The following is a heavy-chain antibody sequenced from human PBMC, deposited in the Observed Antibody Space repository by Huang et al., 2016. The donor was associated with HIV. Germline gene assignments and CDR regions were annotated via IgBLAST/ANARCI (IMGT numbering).Heavy chain of an antibody. J-gene: IGHJ4*02. CDR3: ARVHGDYVYFDY. D-gene: IGHD4-17*01. CDR1: GGTFSSYA. Sequence: QVQLVQSGAEVKKPGSSVKVSCKASGGTFSSYAISWVRQAPGQGLEWMGGSIPIFGTANYAHKCQGRVTITADESTSTAYMELSSLRSEDTAVYYCARVHGDYVYFDYWGQGTLVTVSS. CDR2: SIPIFGTA. V-gene: IGHV1-69*13.